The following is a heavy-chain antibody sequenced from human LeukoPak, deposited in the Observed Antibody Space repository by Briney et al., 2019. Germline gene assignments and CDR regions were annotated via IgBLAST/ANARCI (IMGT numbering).Heavy chain of an antibody. CDR1: GDFSSSYY. D-gene: IGHD2-2*01. CDR3: ARVQVPDYYYYGMDV. J-gene: IGHJ6*02. CDR2: ISYGGTT. Sequence: SETLSLTCSVSGDFSSSYYWSWIRQAPGKGLEWLGYISYGGTTNYNPSLKSRITISADTSKNQFSLKLSSVTAADTAVYYCARVQVPDYYYYGMDVWGQGTTVTVSS. V-gene: IGHV4-59*12.